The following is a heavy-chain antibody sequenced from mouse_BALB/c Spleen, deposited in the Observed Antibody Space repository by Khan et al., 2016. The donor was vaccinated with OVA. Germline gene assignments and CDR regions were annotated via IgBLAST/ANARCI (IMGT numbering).Heavy chain of an antibody. J-gene: IGHJ2*01. V-gene: IGHV1-20*02. CDR2: INPHIGET. Sequence: VQLKQSGPELVKPGASVKISCKASGYSFTGYFMNWVMQSHGKSLEWIGRINPHIGETFYNQKFKGKATLTVDESSSTADMELRSLASEDSAVYYCARIYRSDFDYWGQGTTLTVSS. CDR1: GYSFTGYF. CDR3: ARIYRSDFDY. D-gene: IGHD1-1*01.